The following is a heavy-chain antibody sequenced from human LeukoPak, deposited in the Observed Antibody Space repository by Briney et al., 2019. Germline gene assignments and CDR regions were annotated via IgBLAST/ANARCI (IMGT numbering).Heavy chain of an antibody. CDR3: ARGRVYCSGGSCYPYFFEF. CDR2: ISAYNGNT. CDR1: GYTFTSYG. V-gene: IGHV1-18*04. J-gene: IGHJ4*02. Sequence: GASVKVSCKASGYTFTSYGISWVRQAPGQGLEWMGWISAYNGNTNYAQKLQGRVTMTTDTSTSTAYMELRSLRSDDTAVYYCARGRVYCSGGSCYPYFFEFWGQGNLVTVSS. D-gene: IGHD2-15*01.